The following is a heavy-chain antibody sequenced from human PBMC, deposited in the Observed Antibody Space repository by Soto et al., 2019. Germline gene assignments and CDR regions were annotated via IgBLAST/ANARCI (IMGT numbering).Heavy chain of an antibody. D-gene: IGHD3-16*01. CDR1: GFMFSTYL. CDR3: VGALTYEVPDYYYGMDV. J-gene: IGHJ6*02. V-gene: IGHV3-7*01. CDR2: IRQGGNEK. Sequence: EVQLVESGGGLVQPGGSLRLSCTASGFMFSTYLMSWVRQAPGKGLEWVANIRQGGNEKFYVDSVKGRFTISRDNAKKSLYLQMNSLRAEDTAVYYCVGALTYEVPDYYYGMDVWGHGTTVTVSS.